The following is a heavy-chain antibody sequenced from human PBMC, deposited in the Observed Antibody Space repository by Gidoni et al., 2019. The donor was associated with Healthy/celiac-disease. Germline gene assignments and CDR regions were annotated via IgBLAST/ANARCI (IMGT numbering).Heavy chain of an antibody. J-gene: IGHJ4*02. CDR3: ARGGMTTVTIIDY. CDR1: VDSVSSNSAA. V-gene: IGHV6-1*01. Sequence: QVQLQQSGPGLEKPSQTLSHTCAISVDSVSSNSAAWNGIRQSPARGLEWLGRTYYRSKCDDDYAVSVKSRITINPDTAKNQFSLQLNSVTPEDTAVYYCARGGMTTVTIIDYWGQGTLVTVSS. D-gene: IGHD4-17*01. CDR2: TYYRSKCDD.